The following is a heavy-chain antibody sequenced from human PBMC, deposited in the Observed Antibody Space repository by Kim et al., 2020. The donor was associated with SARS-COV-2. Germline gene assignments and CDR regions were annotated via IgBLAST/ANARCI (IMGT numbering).Heavy chain of an antibody. CDR3: AIDRERA. J-gene: IGHJ5*02. CDR2: SSSYV. D-gene: IGHD1-1*01. V-gene: IGHV3-21*01. Sequence: SSSYVDDADSVKGRFTISRDNAKSSLYQQMNTLRAEDTAVYYCAIDRERAWGQGTLVTVSS.